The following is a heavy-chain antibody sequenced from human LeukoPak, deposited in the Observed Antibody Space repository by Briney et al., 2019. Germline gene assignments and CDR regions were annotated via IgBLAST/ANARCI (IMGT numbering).Heavy chain of an antibody. CDR2: IIPILGIA. D-gene: IGHD3-22*01. Sequence: GASVKVSCKASGGTFSSYAISWVRQAPGQGLEWMGRIIPILGIANYAQKFQGRVTITADKSTSTAYMELSSLRSEDTAVYYCARDGPNDSSGYYQSAYPFQHWGQGTLVTVSS. V-gene: IGHV1-69*04. CDR1: GGTFSSYA. J-gene: IGHJ1*01. CDR3: ARDGPNDSSGYYQSAYPFQH.